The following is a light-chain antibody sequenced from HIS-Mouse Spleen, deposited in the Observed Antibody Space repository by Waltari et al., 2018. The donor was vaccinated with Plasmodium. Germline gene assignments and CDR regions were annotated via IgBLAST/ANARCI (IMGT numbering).Light chain of an antibody. J-gene: IGLJ3*02. CDR1: ALPKKY. CDR3: YSTDSSGNHRV. Sequence: SYELTQPPSVSVSPGQTARITCSGDALPKKYASWYQQKSGQAPVLVIYEDSKRPPGIPERFSGSGSGTRATLTISGAQVEDEADYYCYSTDSSGNHRVFGGGTKLTVL. CDR2: EDS. V-gene: IGLV3-10*01.